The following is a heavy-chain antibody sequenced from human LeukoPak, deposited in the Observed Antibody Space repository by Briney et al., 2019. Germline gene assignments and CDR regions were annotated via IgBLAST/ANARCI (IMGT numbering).Heavy chain of an antibody. CDR3: ARGTYSSGYWYYFDH. J-gene: IGHJ4*02. V-gene: IGHV3-48*01. D-gene: IGHD3-22*01. CDR2: ISTSSSTI. CDR1: GFSFDNAW. Sequence: GGSLRLSCAASGFSFDNAWMNWARRAPGKGLEWASCISTSSSTIYYADSVKGRFTISRDNAKNSLYLQINSLRAGDTAVYYCARGTYSSGYWYYFDHWGQGTLVTVSS.